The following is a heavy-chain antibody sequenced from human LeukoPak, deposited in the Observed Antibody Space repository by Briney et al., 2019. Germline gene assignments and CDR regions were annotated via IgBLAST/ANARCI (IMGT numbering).Heavy chain of an antibody. D-gene: IGHD6-13*01. CDR3: ASVVLYTSNWYYFAY. Sequence: PSETLSLTCTVSGYSITSDYYWDWVRQPPGKGLEWIGYIYYSGSTNYNPSLKSRVTISVDTSKNQLSLKLRSVTAADTAVYYCASVVLYTSNWYYFAYWGQGTLVTVSS. CDR2: IYYSGST. J-gene: IGHJ4*02. CDR1: GYSITSDYY. V-gene: IGHV4-61*05.